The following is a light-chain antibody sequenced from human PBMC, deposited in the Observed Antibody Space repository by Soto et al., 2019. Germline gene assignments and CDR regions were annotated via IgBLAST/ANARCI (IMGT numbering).Light chain of an antibody. CDR3: CSYAGHSSFLYV. J-gene: IGLJ1*01. CDR2: EDT. CDR1: SSDVGSYNL. V-gene: IGLV2-23*02. Sequence: QSVLTQPASVSGSPGQSITISCTGTSSDVGSYNLVSWFQQCPGTAPKLLIFEDTKRPSGISNRFSGSKSSNTASLTISGLQAEDEADYYCCSYAGHSSFLYVFGTGTKLTVL.